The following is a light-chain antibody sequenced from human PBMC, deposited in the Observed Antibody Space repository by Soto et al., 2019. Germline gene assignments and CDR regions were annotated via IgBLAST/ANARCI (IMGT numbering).Light chain of an antibody. V-gene: IGKV3-20*01. CDR1: QSVSSSY. Sequence: EIVLTQSPGTLSLSPGERATLSCRASQSVSSSYLAWYQQKPGQAPRLLIYGASSRATGIPDRFSGSGSGKDFTLTISRLVPEDFAVYYCHQYCSSPTFGHGTKV. CDR3: HQYCSSPT. CDR2: GAS. J-gene: IGKJ1*01.